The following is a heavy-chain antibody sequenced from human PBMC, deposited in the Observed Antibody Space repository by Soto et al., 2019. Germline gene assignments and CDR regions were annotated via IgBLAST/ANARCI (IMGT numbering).Heavy chain of an antibody. CDR1: GYPFDAFD. CDR3: VREAGGVLNPGDDF. J-gene: IGHJ4*02. Sequence: QVHLVQSGAEMKKPGASVRVSCKASGYPFDAFDINWVRQASGQGLEWMGRLNPRTGDAGYAQKLQGRVTMTSDTSINTVYMELRSLRYEDTAVYFCVREAGGVLNPGDDFWGQGTLVSVS. CDR2: LNPRTGDA. D-gene: IGHD3-16*01. V-gene: IGHV1-8*01.